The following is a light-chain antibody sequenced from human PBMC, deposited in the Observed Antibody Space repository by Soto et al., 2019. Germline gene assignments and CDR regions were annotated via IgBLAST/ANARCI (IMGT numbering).Light chain of an antibody. CDR3: SSYTTSNTRQIV. J-gene: IGLJ1*01. Sequence: QSVLTRPASVSGSPGQSITISCTGTRSDVGGYNYVSWYQHHPGKAPKLLIYDVSNRPSGISNRFSGSKSDNTASLTISGLQPEDEADYYCSSYTTSNTRQIVFGTGTKVTVL. CDR2: DVS. CDR1: RSDVGGYNY. V-gene: IGLV2-14*03.